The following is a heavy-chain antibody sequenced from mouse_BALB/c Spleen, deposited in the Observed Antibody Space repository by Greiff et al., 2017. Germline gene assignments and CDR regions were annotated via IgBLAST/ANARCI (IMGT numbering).Heavy chain of an antibody. CDR2: ISNGGGST. D-gene: IGHD1-2*01. CDR3: ARHYYGSWYFDV. CDR1: GFTFSSYT. Sequence: EVHLVESGGGLVQPGGSLKLSCAASGFTFSSYTMSWVRQTPEKRLEWVAYISNGGGSTYYPDTVKGRFTISRDNAKNTLYLQMSSLKSEDTAMYYCARHYYGSWYFDVWGAGTTVTVSS. J-gene: IGHJ1*01. V-gene: IGHV5-12-2*01.